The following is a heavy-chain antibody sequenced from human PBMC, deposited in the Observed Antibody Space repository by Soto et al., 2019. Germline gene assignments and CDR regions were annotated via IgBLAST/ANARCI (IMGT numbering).Heavy chain of an antibody. CDR3: ARPDVGGNPGAVDY. Sequence: GEALKISCEGSGYRFISYWISWVRQMPGKGLEWMGRIDPSDSYTNYSPSLQGHVTISADKSITTAYLQWGSLQASDTAIYYGARPDVGGNPGAVDYWGQRTLVTVSS. V-gene: IGHV5-10-1*01. CDR2: IDPSDSYT. D-gene: IGHD6-19*01. CDR1: GYRFISYW. J-gene: IGHJ4*02.